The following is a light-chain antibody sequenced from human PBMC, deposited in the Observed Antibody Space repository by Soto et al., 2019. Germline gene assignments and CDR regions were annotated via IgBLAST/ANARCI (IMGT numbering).Light chain of an antibody. CDR1: QSVGTY. CDR3: QHYYNWPPYT. CDR2: DAS. J-gene: IGKJ2*01. V-gene: IGKV3-11*01. Sequence: EIVLTQSPAILSLSPGERATVSCRASQSVGTYLDWFQQKLGQAPRLLIYDASNRATGIPARFSGSGSGTDFTFTISSLKPEDFAVYFCQHYYNWPPYTFGQGTRLEIK.